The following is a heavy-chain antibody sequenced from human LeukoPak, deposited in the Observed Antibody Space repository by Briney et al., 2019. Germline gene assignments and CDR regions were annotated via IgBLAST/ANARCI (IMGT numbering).Heavy chain of an antibody. J-gene: IGHJ4*02. D-gene: IGHD6-13*01. V-gene: IGHV4-34*01. CDR2: INHVGSA. CDR3: ARVLRTSSWYADY. Sequence: KPSGTLSLTCAVYGGSFSAYYWSWIRQPPGKGLEWIGEINHVGSANYKPSLKSRVTISVDTSKSQFSLKLSSVTAADTAVYYCARVLRTSSWYADYWGQGTLVTVSS. CDR1: GGSFSAYY.